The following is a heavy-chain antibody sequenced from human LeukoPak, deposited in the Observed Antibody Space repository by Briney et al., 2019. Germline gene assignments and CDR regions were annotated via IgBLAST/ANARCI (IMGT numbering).Heavy chain of an antibody. Sequence: GGSLRLSCAASGFTFSRHAMHWVRQAPGKGLEWVAVMWYDESNKYYVDSVKGRFTISRDNSKNTLYLHMNSLRAEDTAVYFCARGLRAFDILGQGTMVTVSS. CDR2: MWYDESNK. CDR3: ARGLRAFDI. CDR1: GFTFSRHA. J-gene: IGHJ3*02. V-gene: IGHV3-33*08.